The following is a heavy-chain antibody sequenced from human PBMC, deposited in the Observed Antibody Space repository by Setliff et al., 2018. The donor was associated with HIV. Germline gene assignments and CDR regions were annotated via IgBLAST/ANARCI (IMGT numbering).Heavy chain of an antibody. CDR1: GPSINIHY. Sequence: SETLSLTCTVSGPSINIHYWSWIRQSPGKGFEWIGYIYSTGSTNYNPSLQSRVTISMVASRNQFSLKVTSVTAADTAVYYCAKGASFYGDYTFDHWGQGRQVT. J-gene: IGHJ4*02. D-gene: IGHD4-17*01. CDR3: AKGASFYGDYTFDH. V-gene: IGHV4-59*11. CDR2: IYSTGST.